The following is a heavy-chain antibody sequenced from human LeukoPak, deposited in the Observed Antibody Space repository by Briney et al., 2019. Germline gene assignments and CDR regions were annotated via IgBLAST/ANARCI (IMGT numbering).Heavy chain of an antibody. D-gene: IGHD2/OR15-2a*01. CDR3: ASGNTLKGVDY. CDR1: GGSISSSSYY. J-gene: IGHJ4*02. CDR2: IYYSGST. V-gene: IGHV4-39*07. Sequence: SETLSLTCTVSGGSISSSSYYWGWIRHPPGKGLEWIGSIYYSGSTYYNPSLKSRVTISVDTSKNQFSRKLSSVTAADTAVYYCASGNTLKGVDYWGQGTLVSVSS.